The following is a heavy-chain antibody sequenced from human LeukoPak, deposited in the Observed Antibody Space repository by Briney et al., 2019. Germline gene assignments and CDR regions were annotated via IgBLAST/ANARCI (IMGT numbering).Heavy chain of an antibody. V-gene: IGHV3-7*01. CDR3: ARLGIAAASSYSN. CDR1: GFTFSNYW. J-gene: IGHJ4*02. CDR2: IKQDGSEK. D-gene: IGHD6-13*01. Sequence: GGSLRLSCAASGFTFSNYWLTWVRQAPGKGLEWVANIKQDGSEKYYVDSVKGRFTISRDNAKNSLYLQMNSLRAEDTAVYYCARLGIAAASSYSNWGQGTLVTVSS.